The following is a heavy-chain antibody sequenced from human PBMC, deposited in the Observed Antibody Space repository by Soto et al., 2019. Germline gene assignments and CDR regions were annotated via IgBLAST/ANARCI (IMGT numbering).Heavy chain of an antibody. Sequence: EVQLLESGGGLVQSGGSLRLSCAASGFSFSDYSMTWVRQTPGRGLEWVSTLTRGGTSFYADSVKGRFTISRDNSKNTVSLQMHSLRAEDTALYYCAKRATTVPTPGNYFDSWGQGTLVTVSS. CDR2: LTRGGTS. CDR3: AKRATTVPTPGNYFDS. CDR1: GFSFSDYS. D-gene: IGHD1-1*01. J-gene: IGHJ4*02. V-gene: IGHV3-23*01.